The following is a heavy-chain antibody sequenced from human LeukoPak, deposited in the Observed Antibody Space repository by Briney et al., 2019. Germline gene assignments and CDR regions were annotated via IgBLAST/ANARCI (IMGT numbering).Heavy chain of an antibody. D-gene: IGHD2-21*02. Sequence: PPETLSLTCTVSGGSISYDYWSWIRQSPGKRLEWIGYIHYSGATNYSTSFKSRVTISVDTSKNQCSPKLSSVTAADTALYYCATLRGASTAVFDSWGQGALVTVSS. CDR2: IHYSGAT. CDR1: GGSISYDY. J-gene: IGHJ4*02. V-gene: IGHV4-59*08. CDR3: ATLRGASTAVFDS.